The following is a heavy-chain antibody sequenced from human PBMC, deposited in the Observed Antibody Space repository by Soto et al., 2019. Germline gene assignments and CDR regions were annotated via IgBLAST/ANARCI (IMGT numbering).Heavy chain of an antibody. J-gene: IGHJ6*02. CDR3: ARTGLQIVQATSYYYGLDV. V-gene: IGHV3-33*01. Sequence: QVQLVESGGGVVQPGTSLRLSCEASGFTFNSFGMHWVRQAPGKGLEWVAVIWHDGTNEYYVDSVKGRFPISRDNSKDTLYLQMNNLRAEDTAVYYCARTGLQIVQATSYYYGLDVWGQGTTVTVSS. CDR2: IWHDGTNE. CDR1: GFTFNSFG. D-gene: IGHD2-8*01.